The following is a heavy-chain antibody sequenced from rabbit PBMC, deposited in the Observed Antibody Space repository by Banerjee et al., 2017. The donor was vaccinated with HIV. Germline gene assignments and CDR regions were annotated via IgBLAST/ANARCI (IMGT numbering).Heavy chain of an antibody. D-gene: IGHD8-1*01. CDR2: IFISNSKK. CDR1: GFSFSNNYD. Sequence: QQLVESGGGLVKPGASLTLTCTASGFSFSNNYDMCWVRQAPGKGLELIVCIFISNSKKWYASWVNGRFTISKTSSTTVTLQMTSLTAADTATYFCARNTGSNYYLNLWGPGTLVTVS. V-gene: IGHV1S40*01. J-gene: IGHJ4*01. CDR3: ARNTGSNYYLNL.